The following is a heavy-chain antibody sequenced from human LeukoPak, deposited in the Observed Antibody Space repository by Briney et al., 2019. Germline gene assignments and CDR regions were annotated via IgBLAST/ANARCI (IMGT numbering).Heavy chain of an antibody. CDR2: MNPNSGNT. V-gene: IGHV1-8*03. D-gene: IGHD6-13*01. CDR1: GYTFTSYD. Sequence: GASVKVSCKASGYTFTSYDINWVRQATGQGLEWMGWMNPNSGNTGYAQKFQGRVTITRNTSISTAYMELSSLRSEDTAVYYCASYGLGAAAGRLFDYWGQGTLVTVSS. J-gene: IGHJ4*02. CDR3: ASYGLGAAAGRLFDY.